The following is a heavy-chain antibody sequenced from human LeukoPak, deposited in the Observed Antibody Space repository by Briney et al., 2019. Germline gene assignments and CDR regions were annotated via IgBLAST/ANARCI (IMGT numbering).Heavy chain of an antibody. Sequence: GGTLRLSCAASGFTFSSYGMSWVRQAPGKGLEWVSAISGSGGSTYYADSVKGRFTISRDNFKNTLYLQMKSLRAEDTAVYYCAKVIRASICVIVVVKASFDYWGQGSLVTVSS. V-gene: IGHV3-23*01. CDR3: AKVIRASICVIVVVKASFDY. J-gene: IGHJ4*02. CDR1: GFTFSSYG. D-gene: IGHD3-22*01. CDR2: ISGSGGST.